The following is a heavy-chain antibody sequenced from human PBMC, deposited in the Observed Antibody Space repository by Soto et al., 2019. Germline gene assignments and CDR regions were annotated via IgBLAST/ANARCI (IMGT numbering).Heavy chain of an antibody. J-gene: IGHJ5*02. Sequence: SETLSLTCAVSGGSISSSNWWSWVRQPPGKGLEWIGEIYHSGSTNYNPSLKSRVTISVDKSKNQFSLKLSSVTAADTAVYYCARSSKGGPTGWFDPWGQGTLVTVSS. D-gene: IGHD2-15*01. CDR1: GGSISSSNW. CDR3: ARSSKGGPTGWFDP. V-gene: IGHV4-4*02. CDR2: IYHSGST.